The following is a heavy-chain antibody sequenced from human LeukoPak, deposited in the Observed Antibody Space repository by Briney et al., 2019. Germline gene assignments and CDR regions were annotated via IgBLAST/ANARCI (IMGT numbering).Heavy chain of an antibody. CDR2: IYYSGST. J-gene: IGHJ6*02. CDR1: GGSFSGYY. D-gene: IGHD2-2*01. CDR3: ARLVVPAQNFIGVYGMDV. Sequence: SSETLSLTCAVYGGSFSGYYWGWIRQPPGKGLEWIGSIYYSGSTYYNPSLKSRVTISADTSKNQFSLKLSSVTAADTAVYYCARLVVPAQNFIGVYGMDVWAQGTTVTVSS. V-gene: IGHV4-39*01.